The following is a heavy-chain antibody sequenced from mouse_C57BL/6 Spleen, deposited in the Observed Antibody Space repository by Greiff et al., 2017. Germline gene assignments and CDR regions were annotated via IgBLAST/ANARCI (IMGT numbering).Heavy chain of an antibody. V-gene: IGHV1-81*01. Sequence: VQLQQSGAELARPGASVKLSCKASGYTFTSYGISWVKQRTGQGLEWIGEIYPRSGNTYYNEKFKGKATLTADKSSSTAYMELRSLTSEDAAVYFCARSFTTVVAKDYYAMDYWGQGTSVTVSS. CDR3: ARSFTTVVAKDYYAMDY. J-gene: IGHJ4*01. CDR2: IYPRSGNT. D-gene: IGHD1-1*01. CDR1: GYTFTSYG.